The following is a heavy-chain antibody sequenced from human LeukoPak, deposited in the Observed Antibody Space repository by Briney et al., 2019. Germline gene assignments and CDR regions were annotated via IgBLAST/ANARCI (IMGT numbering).Heavy chain of an antibody. CDR1: GGSISPDY. J-gene: IGHJ6*02. Sequence: PSETLSLTCTVSGGSISPDYWSWIRQPPGKGLEWIGYTYYTGTTNYNPSLKSRVTISVDTSKNQFSLKLSSVTAADTVVYYCASIMTTVRRYYYYGMDVWGQGTTVTVSS. D-gene: IGHD4-17*01. CDR2: TYYTGTT. V-gene: IGHV4-59*12. CDR3: ASIMTTVRRYYYYGMDV.